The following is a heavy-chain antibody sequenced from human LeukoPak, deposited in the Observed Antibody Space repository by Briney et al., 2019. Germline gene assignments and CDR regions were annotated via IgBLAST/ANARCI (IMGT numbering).Heavy chain of an antibody. Sequence: PPGGSLRLSCAASGFTFSSYAMTWVRQAPERGLEWVSAVSGSGGSTYYADSVKGRFTISRDNSKNTLYLQMNSLRAEDTAVYYCAKDVLNYYDSSGYGYFQHWGQGTLVTVSS. CDR2: VSGSGGST. D-gene: IGHD3-22*01. CDR3: AKDVLNYYDSSGYGYFQH. CDR1: GFTFSSYA. V-gene: IGHV3-23*01. J-gene: IGHJ1*01.